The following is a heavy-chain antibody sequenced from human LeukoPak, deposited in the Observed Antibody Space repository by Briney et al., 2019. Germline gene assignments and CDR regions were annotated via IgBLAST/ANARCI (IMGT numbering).Heavy chain of an antibody. CDR2: FYYSGST. V-gene: IGHV4-59*01. CDR1: GGSISSYY. D-gene: IGHD6-13*01. J-gene: IGHJ6*04. Sequence: SETLSLTCTVSGGSISSYYWSWIRQPPGEGLEWIGYFYYSGSTNYNPSLKSRVTISVDTSKNQFSLKLSSVTAADTAVYYCARDGLIGAAGDYYYYGMDLWPKGTTVSVS. CDR3: ARDGLIGAAGDYYYYGMDL.